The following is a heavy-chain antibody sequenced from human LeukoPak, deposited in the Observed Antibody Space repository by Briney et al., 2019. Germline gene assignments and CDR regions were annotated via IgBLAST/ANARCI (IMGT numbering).Heavy chain of an antibody. D-gene: IGHD6-6*01. Sequence: GGSLRLSCAASEFTFSTYLMTWVRQAPGKGLEWVANIKQDGSEKYYADSVRGRFTISRDNGKKSLYLQMNSLRAEDTAVYYCARAYSSSSGRDAFDIWGQGTTVIVSA. CDR3: ARAYSSSSGRDAFDI. J-gene: IGHJ3*02. CDR2: IKQDGSEK. CDR1: EFTFSTYL. V-gene: IGHV3-7*01.